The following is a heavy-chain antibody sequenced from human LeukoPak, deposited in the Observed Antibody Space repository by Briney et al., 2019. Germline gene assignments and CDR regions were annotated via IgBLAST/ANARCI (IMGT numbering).Heavy chain of an antibody. D-gene: IGHD5-24*01. Sequence: SETLSLTCTVSGGSISSSSYYWGWIRQPPGKGLEWIGSIYYSGSTYYNPSLKSRVTISLDTSKNQFSLKVRSVTAADTAVYYCARGGFGYNYFDNWGQGTLVTVSS. CDR2: IYYSGST. J-gene: IGHJ4*02. CDR3: ARGGFGYNYFDN. V-gene: IGHV4-39*07. CDR1: GGSISSSSYY.